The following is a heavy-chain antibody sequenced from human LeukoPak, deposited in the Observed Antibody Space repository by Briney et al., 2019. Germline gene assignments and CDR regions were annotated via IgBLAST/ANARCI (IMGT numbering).Heavy chain of an antibody. V-gene: IGHV3-11*04. CDR3: AREACSGGSCYSFRVQGTFDI. J-gene: IGHJ3*02. CDR1: GFTFSDYY. Sequence: GGSLGLSCAASGFTFSDYYMSWIRQAPGKGLEWVSYISGSGGTIYYADSVKGRFTISRDNAKNSLHLQLNSLRAEDTAVYYCAREACSGGSCYSFRVQGTFDIWGQGTMVTVSS. D-gene: IGHD2-15*01. CDR2: ISGSGGTI.